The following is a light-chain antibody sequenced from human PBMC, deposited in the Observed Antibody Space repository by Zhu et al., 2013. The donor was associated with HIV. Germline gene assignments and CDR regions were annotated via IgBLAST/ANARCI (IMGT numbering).Light chain of an antibody. CDR3: QQYNSYSPWT. CDR1: QSISSW. J-gene: IGKJ1*01. CDR2: KAS. Sequence: IRMTQSPSSFSASTGDRVTITCRASQSISSWLAWYQQKPGKAPKLLIYKASGLESGVPSRFSGSGSGTEFTLTISSLQPDDFATYYCQQYNSYSPWTFGQGTKVEIK. V-gene: IGKV1-5*03.